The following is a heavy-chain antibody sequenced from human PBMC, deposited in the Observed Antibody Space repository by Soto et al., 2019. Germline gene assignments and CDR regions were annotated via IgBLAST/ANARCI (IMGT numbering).Heavy chain of an antibody. CDR1: GYTLTELS. CDR3: ATSLYRQDFWRPHIDF. V-gene: IGHV1-24*01. Sequence: GASVKVSCKVSGYTLTELSMHWVRQAPGKGLEWMGGFDPEDGETIYAQKFQGRVTMTEDTSTDTAYMELSSLRSEDTAVYYCATSLYRQDFWRPHIDFSGQATLVTVSS. J-gene: IGHJ4*02. D-gene: IGHD3-3*01. CDR2: FDPEDGET.